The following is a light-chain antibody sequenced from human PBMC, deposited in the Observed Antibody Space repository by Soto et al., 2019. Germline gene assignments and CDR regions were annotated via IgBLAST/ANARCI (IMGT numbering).Light chain of an antibody. CDR1: SSDVGNYKY. Sequence: LTQPASVSGSPGQSITISCTGTSSDVGNYKYVSWYQQHPGKAPKLMIYEVSNRPSGVSNRFSGSKSGNTASLTISGLQAEDETDYYCFSYTSSGTYVFGTGTRSPS. J-gene: IGLJ1*01. CDR3: FSYTSSGTYV. V-gene: IGLV2-14*01. CDR2: EVS.